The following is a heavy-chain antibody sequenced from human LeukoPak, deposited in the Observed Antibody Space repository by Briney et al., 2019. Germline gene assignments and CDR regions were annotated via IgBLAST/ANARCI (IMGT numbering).Heavy chain of an antibody. D-gene: IGHD6-19*01. CDR3: AREFSYTTGWSSFDD. CDR2: ISGSGGST. V-gene: IGHV3-23*01. J-gene: IGHJ4*02. CDR1: GFTFSSYA. Sequence: PGGSLRLSCAASGFTFSSYAMSWVRQAPGKGLEWVSAISGSGGSTYYADSVKGRFTISRDNSKNTLYLQMNSLRAEDTAVFYCAREFSYTTGWSSFDDRGQGTLVTVSS.